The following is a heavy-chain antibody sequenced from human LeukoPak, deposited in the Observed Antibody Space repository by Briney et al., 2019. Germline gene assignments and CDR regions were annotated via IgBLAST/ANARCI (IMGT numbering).Heavy chain of an antibody. CDR1: GYTFTSYG. V-gene: IGHV1-18*01. CDR3: ARADGDYSQYYFGY. J-gene: IGHJ4*02. D-gene: IGHD4-17*01. CDR2: ISAYNGNT. Sequence: ASVKVSCKASGYTFTSYGISWVRQAPGQGLEWMGWISAYNGNTNYAQKLQGRVTMTTDTSTSTAYMELRSLRSDDTAVYYCARADGDYSQYYFGYWGQGTLVTVSS.